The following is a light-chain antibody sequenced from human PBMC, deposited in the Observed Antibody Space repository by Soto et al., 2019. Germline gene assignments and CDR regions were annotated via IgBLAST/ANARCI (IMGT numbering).Light chain of an antibody. CDR2: KAS. Sequence: DIQMTQSPSTLSASVGDRVTITCRASQSISSWLAWYQQKPGKAPKLLIYKASSLESGVPSRFSGSGSGTEFTLAISSLQPDDFATYYCQQYNGYSSVTLGGGTKVDIK. V-gene: IGKV1-5*03. CDR3: QQYNGYSSVT. J-gene: IGKJ4*01. CDR1: QSISSW.